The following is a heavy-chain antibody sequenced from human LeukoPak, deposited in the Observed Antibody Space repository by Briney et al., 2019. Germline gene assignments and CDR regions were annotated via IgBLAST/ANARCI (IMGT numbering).Heavy chain of an antibody. J-gene: IGHJ4*02. CDR1: GYSISSGYY. V-gene: IGHV4-38-2*01. CDR3: ARGSYGDSGIYFRRGRLLDY. Sequence: TSSETLSLTCAVSGYSISSGYYWGWIRQPPGKGLEWIGEINHSGFTNYNPSLESRVTISGDTSKNQFSLKLSSVTAADTAVYYCARGSYGDSGIYFRRGRLLDYWGQGALVAVSS. D-gene: IGHD3-10*01. CDR2: INHSGFT.